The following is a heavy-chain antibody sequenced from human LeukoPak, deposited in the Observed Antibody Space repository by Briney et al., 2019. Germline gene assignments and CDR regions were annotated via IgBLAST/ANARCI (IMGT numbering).Heavy chain of an antibody. J-gene: IGHJ4*02. D-gene: IGHD6-13*01. CDR1: GGSVSSGSYY. Sequence: PSETLSLTCTVSGGSVSSGSYYWSWIRQPPGKGLEWIGYIYYSGSTNYNPSLKSRVTISVDTSKNQFSLKLSSVTAADTAVYYCARSARAGGTYYFDYWGQGTLVTVSP. CDR2: IYYSGST. V-gene: IGHV4-61*01. CDR3: ARSARAGGTYYFDY.